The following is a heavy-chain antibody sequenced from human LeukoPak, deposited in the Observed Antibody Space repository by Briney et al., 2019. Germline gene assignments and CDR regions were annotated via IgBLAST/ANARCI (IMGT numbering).Heavy chain of an antibody. J-gene: IGHJ4*02. Sequence: GGSLRLSCAASGFTVDDYGMSWVRQSPGKGLEMVSGINWKGGSTVYVDSVKGRFTTSRDNAKNSLYLQMNSLRAEDTALYYCARGGSYYDSSGSLDYWGQGTLVTVS. CDR1: GFTVDDYG. CDR3: ARGGSYYDSSGSLDY. D-gene: IGHD3-22*01. CDR2: INWKGGST. V-gene: IGHV3-20*04.